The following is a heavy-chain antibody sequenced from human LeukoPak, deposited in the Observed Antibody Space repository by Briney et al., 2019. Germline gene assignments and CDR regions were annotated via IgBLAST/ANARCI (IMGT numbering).Heavy chain of an antibody. CDR2: ISSRSSTI. V-gene: IGHV3-48*03. J-gene: IGHJ4*02. D-gene: IGHD2-2*01. CDR1: GFTFSDYE. Sequence: PGGSLRLSCAASGFTFSDYEMNWVRQAPGKGVEWVSYISSRSSTIYYADSVKGRFTISRDNSKNSLFLQMNSLRAEDTAVYYCASLGYCGSSTCYGYWGQGTLVTVSS. CDR3: ASLGYCGSSTCYGY.